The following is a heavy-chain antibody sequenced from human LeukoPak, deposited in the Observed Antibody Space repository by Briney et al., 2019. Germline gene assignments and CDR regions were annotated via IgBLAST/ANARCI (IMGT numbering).Heavy chain of an antibody. D-gene: IGHD1-26*01. J-gene: IGHJ4*02. CDR1: GYTFTSYG. V-gene: IGHV1-18*01. Sequence: ASVKVSCKASGYTFTSYGISWVRQAPGQGLEWMGWINAYNGNTNYAQKLQGRVTMTTDTSTSTAYMELRSLRSDDTAVYYCARDTPSLVGAKTGDYWGQGTLVTVSS. CDR3: ARDTPSLVGAKTGDY. CDR2: INAYNGNT.